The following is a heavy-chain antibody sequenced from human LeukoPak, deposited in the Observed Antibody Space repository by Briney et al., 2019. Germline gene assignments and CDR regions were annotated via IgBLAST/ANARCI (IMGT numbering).Heavy chain of an antibody. D-gene: IGHD3-10*01. CDR1: GFTFSGSA. Sequence: GGSLRLSCAASGFTFSGSALHWVRQASGKGLEWVGRIRSTANGYATAYAASVKGRFTISRDDSKNTAYLQMDSLKTEDTVVYYCTGNYYGSGSYADFDYWGQGTLVTVSS. CDR2: IRSTANGYAT. V-gene: IGHV3-73*01. J-gene: IGHJ4*02. CDR3: TGNYYGSGSYADFDY.